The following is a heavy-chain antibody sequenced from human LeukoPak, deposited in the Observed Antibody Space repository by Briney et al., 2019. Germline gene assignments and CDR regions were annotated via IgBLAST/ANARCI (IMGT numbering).Heavy chain of an antibody. V-gene: IGHV3-23*01. D-gene: IGHD2-21*02. CDR2: ISTSGGST. CDR3: AKIPSRVVVTTTP. J-gene: IGHJ5*02. CDR1: GFTFSSYV. Sequence: AGGSLRLSCEASGFTFSSYVMSWVRQAPGKGLEWVSSISTSGGSTYYADSVKGRFTISRDTSKNTLYLQMNSLRAEDTAVYYCAKIPSRVVVTTTPWGQGTLVTVSS.